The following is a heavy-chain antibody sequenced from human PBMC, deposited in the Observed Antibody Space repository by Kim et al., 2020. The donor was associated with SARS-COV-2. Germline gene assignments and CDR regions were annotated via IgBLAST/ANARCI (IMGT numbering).Heavy chain of an antibody. Sequence: SETLSLTCAVYGGSFSDYFWSWIRQPPGKGLQWIGEINESGKTNYNPSLKSRVTISVDTSKNQFSLKLSSVTAADTAVYYCARGHYNSPPIGKDYWGQGTLVTVSS. J-gene: IGHJ4*02. CDR1: GGSFSDYF. D-gene: IGHD3-22*01. CDR3: ARGHYNSPPIGKDY. V-gene: IGHV4-34*01. CDR2: INESGKT.